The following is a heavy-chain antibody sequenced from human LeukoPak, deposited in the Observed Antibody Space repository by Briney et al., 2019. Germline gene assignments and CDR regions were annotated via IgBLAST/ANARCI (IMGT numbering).Heavy chain of an antibody. J-gene: IGHJ4*02. CDR3: ARAVNDHAYSSGY. V-gene: IGHV3-21*01. CDR2: ISDTSTYI. Sequence: GGSLRLSCAAFGFTFSNYNMNWVRQAPGKGLEWVSSISDTSTYIYYADSVKGRFTISRDNAKNSLYLQMNSLRAEDTAVYYCARAVNDHAYSSGYWGQGTLVTVSS. CDR1: GFTFSNYN. D-gene: IGHD3-16*01.